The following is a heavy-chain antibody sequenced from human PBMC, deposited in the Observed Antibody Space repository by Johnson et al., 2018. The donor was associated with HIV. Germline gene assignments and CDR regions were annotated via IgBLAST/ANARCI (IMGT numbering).Heavy chain of an antibody. CDR2: ISWNSGSI. D-gene: IGHD1-26*01. J-gene: IGHJ3*02. V-gene: IGHV3-9*01. CDR3: AKERVGATGGAFDI. Sequence: VQLVESGGGLVKPGGSLRLSCAASGFTFSSYAMHWVRQAPGKGLEWVSGISWNSGSIGYADSVKGRFTISRDNAKNSLYLQMNSLRAEDTALYYCAKERVGATGGAFDIWGQGTMVTVSS. CDR1: GFTFSSYA.